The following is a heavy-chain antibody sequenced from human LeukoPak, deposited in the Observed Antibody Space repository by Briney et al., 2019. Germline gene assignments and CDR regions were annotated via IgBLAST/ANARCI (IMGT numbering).Heavy chain of an antibody. J-gene: IGHJ5*01. CDR2: IYYSGIT. Sequence: PSETLSLTCSVSGGSVSSGDYYWGWIRQPPGKGLEWIGIIYYSGITHYNPSLKSRVTILVDTSKNQFSLKLSSVTDADTAVYYCARVRRSLNWFDSWGQGTLVTVSS. CDR3: ARVRRSLNWFDS. CDR1: GGSVSSGDYY. V-gene: IGHV4-39*01. D-gene: IGHD3-3*01.